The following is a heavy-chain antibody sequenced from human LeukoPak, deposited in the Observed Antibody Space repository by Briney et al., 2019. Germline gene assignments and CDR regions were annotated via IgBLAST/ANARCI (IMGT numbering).Heavy chain of an antibody. CDR2: IKSKTDGGTT. CDR1: GFTFSNAW. CDR3: PTPPYGDYVLVGFDY. V-gene: IGHV3-15*01. Sequence: KAGGSLRLSCAASGFTFSNAWMSWVRQAPGKGLEWVGRIKSKTDGGTTDYAAPVKGRFTISRDDSKNTLYLQMNSLKTEDTAVYYCPTPPYGDYVLVGFDYWGQETLVTVSS. D-gene: IGHD4-17*01. J-gene: IGHJ4*02.